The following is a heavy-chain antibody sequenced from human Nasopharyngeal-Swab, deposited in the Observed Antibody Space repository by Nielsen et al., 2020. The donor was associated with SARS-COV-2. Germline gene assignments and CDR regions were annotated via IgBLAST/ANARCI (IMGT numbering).Heavy chain of an antibody. CDR2: IYYSGST. CDR3: ARERLPGGRIVVVPAGGSWFDP. V-gene: IGHV4-39*02. D-gene: IGHD2-2*01. J-gene: IGHJ5*02. Sequence: WTRQPPGKGLEWIGSIYYSGSTYYNPSLKSRVTISVDTSKNQFSLKLSSVTAADTAVYYCARERLPGGRIVVVPAGGSWFDPWGQGTLVTVSS.